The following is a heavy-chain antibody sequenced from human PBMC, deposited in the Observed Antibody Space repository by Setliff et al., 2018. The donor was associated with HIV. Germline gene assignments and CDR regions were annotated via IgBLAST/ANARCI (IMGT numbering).Heavy chain of an antibody. CDR3: ARVAAAVITHYYYYMDV. CDR1: GFTFDDYG. CDR2: INWNGGST. D-gene: IGHD6-13*01. Sequence: GSLRLSCAASGFTFDDYGMSWVRQAPGKGLEWVSGINWNGGSTGYADSVKGRFTISRDNAKNSLYLQMNSLRAEDTALYYCARVAAAVITHYYYYMDVWGKGTTVTVSS. J-gene: IGHJ6*03. V-gene: IGHV3-20*04.